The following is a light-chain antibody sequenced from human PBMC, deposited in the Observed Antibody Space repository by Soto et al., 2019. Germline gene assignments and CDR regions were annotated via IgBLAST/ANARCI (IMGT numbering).Light chain of an antibody. V-gene: IGKV3-15*01. CDR1: QSIRRN. CDR2: AAS. Sequence: EIVMTQSPATLSVSTGERATLSCRASQSIRRNLAWYQQKPGQAPRLVIYAASTRATGFPARFSGSGSGTEFTLTISSLQSEDFAVYFCQQYNDWPPAITFGQGTRLEIK. CDR3: QQYNDWPPAIT. J-gene: IGKJ5*01.